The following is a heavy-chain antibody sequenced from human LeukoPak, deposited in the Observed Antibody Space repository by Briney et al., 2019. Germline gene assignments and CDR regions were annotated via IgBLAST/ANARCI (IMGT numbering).Heavy chain of an antibody. J-gene: IGHJ5*02. CDR1: GGSISSSSYY. D-gene: IGHD3-3*01. Sequence: ETLSLTCTVSGGSISSSSYYWGWIRQPPGKGLEWVSGISGSGGTTYYADSVKGRFTISRDNSKNTLSLQMNSLRAEDTAVYYCAKDQMAIFGVGPNTNWFDPWGQGTLVTVSS. CDR2: ISGSGGTT. V-gene: IGHV3-23*01. CDR3: AKDQMAIFGVGPNTNWFDP.